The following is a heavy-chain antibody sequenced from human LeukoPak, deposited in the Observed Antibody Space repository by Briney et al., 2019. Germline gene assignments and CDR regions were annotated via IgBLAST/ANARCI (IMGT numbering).Heavy chain of an antibody. D-gene: IGHD6-19*01. J-gene: IGHJ4*02. CDR3: ASVEFVIAVAGKTLFDY. CDR1: GFTFSSYW. CDR2: ISNDGGNT. V-gene: IGHV3-74*01. Sequence: PGGSLRLSCAASGFTFSSYWMHWVRQAPGKGLVWVSRISNDGGNTSYADSVKGRFTISRDNSKNTLYLQMNSLRPDDTAVYYCASVEFVIAVAGKTLFDYWGQGTLVTVSS.